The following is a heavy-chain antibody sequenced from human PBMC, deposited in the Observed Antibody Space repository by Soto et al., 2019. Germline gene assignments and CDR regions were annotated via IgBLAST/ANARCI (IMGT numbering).Heavy chain of an antibody. CDR2: GIPILGTE. J-gene: IGHJ4*02. Sequence: SVKVSCKASGGTFSSYAISWVRQAPGQGLAWMEGGIPILGTENYAQKLQGRITITTDQSTRTAHMELSSLRPEDPAGYYCAGEPSMYSGSYSATGWGQGTLVTVSS. D-gene: IGHD1-26*01. CDR3: AGEPSMYSGSYSATG. V-gene: IGHV1-69*05. CDR1: GGTFSSYA.